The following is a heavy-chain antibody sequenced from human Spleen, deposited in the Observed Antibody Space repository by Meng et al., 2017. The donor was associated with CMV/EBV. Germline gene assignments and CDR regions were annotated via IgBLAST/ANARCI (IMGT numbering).Heavy chain of an antibody. CDR2: ISSGGFT. D-gene: IGHD1-26*01. CDR3: ARGPSGSFGGVDY. Sequence: GESLKISCAGSGFTFSNAWMSWVRQAPGRGLEFVSVISSGGFTYYTDSVKGRLTISRDNWKNTVYLQMNNLRVDDTALYYCARGPSGSFGGVDYWGPGTLVTVSS. V-gene: IGHV3-53*01. J-gene: IGHJ4*02. CDR1: GFTFSNAW.